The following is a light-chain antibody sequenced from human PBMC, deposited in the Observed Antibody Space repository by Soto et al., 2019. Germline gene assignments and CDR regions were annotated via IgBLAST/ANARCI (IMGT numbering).Light chain of an antibody. Sequence: DIQMTQSPSPLSASVGGRVTITCRASQNISNYLNWYQQKPRKAPNLLIYAASNLQSGVPSRFSGRGSGTDFTLSITSLQPEDFATYDCQPSYSTPPYTVGQGTKLEI. CDR2: AAS. CDR3: QPSYSTPPYT. CDR1: QNISNY. J-gene: IGKJ2*01. V-gene: IGKV1-39*01.